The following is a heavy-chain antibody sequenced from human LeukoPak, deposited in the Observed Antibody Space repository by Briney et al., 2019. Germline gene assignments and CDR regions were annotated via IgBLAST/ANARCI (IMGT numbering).Heavy chain of an antibody. CDR3: ARNYGSGSYYTWFDP. J-gene: IGHJ5*02. CDR2: ISGSSYYI. CDR1: GFTFSSYT. Sequence: GGSLRLSCAASGFTFSSYTVNWIRQAPGKGLEWVSSISGSSYYIYYADSVRGRFTISRDNAKNSLYLQMNSLRAEDTALYHCARNYGSGSYYTWFDPWGQGTLVTVSS. D-gene: IGHD3-10*01. V-gene: IGHV3-21*04.